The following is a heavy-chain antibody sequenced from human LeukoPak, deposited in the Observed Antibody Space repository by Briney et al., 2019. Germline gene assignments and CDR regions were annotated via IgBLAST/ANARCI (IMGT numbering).Heavy chain of an antibody. CDR2: IIPIFGTA. D-gene: IGHD2-15*01. J-gene: IGHJ4*02. Sequence: GASVKVSCKASGGTFSSYAISCVRQAPGQGLEWMGGIIPIFGTANYAQKFQGRVTITADESASTAYMELSSLRSEDTAVYYCARDLAAPYFDYWGQGTLVTVSS. CDR3: ARDLAAPYFDY. CDR1: GGTFSSYA. V-gene: IGHV1-69*13.